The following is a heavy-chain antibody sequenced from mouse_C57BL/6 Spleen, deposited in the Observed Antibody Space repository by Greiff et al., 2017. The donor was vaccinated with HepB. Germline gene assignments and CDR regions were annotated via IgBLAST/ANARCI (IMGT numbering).Heavy chain of an antibody. CDR1: GYTFTSYD. V-gene: IGHV1-85*01. CDR3: ARGVITTVVAGDY. CDR2: IYPRDGST. Sequence: QVQLQQSGPELVKPGASVKLSCKASGYTFTSYDINWVKQRPGQGLEWIGWIYPRDGSTKYNEKFKGKATLTVDTSSSTAYMELHSLTSEDSAVYFCARGVITTVVAGDYWGQGTTLTVSS. J-gene: IGHJ2*01. D-gene: IGHD1-1*01.